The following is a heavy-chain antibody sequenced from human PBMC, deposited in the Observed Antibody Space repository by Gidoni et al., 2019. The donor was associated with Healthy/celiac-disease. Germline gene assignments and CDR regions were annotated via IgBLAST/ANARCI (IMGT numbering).Heavy chain of an antibody. J-gene: IGHJ5*02. CDR3: ARHRPNYYGSGTLWFDP. Sequence: EVQLVQSGAEVNKPGESLRISCKGSGYSFTSYWISWVRQMLGNCLEWMGRIDPSDSYTNDSPSFQGHVTISADKSISTAYLQWSSLKASDTAMYYCARHRPNYYGSGTLWFDPWGQGTLVTVSS. CDR2: IDPSDSYT. CDR1: GYSFTSYW. D-gene: IGHD3-10*01. V-gene: IGHV5-10-1*03.